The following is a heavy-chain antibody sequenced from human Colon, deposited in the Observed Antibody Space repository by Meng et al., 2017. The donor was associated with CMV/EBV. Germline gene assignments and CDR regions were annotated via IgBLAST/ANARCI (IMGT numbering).Heavy chain of an antibody. Sequence: GESLKISCAASGFIFSAYPMHWVRQAPGKGLEWVALMSYDESKTYYADSVQGRFTISRDISAETLYLEMNNLTPEDTAVYYCARPRGTYYYGTGMDVWGQGTTVTVSS. J-gene: IGHJ6*02. V-gene: IGHV3-30*04. CDR3: ARPRGTYYYGTGMDV. CDR1: GFIFSAYP. D-gene: IGHD3-10*01. CDR2: MSYDESKT.